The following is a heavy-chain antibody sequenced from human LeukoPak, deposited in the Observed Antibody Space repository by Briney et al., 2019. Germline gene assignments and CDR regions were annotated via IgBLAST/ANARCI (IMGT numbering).Heavy chain of an antibody. CDR2: ISSSGSTT. V-gene: IGHV3-48*03. CDR3: ARDGSGWPYYYYGMDV. Sequence: GGSLRLSCAASGFTFSSYEMNWVRQAPGKGLEWVSYISSSGSTTYYADPVKGRFTISRDNAKNSLYLQMNSLRAEDTAVYYCARDGSGWPYYYYGMDVWGQGTTVTVSS. CDR1: GFTFSSYE. D-gene: IGHD6-19*01. J-gene: IGHJ6*02.